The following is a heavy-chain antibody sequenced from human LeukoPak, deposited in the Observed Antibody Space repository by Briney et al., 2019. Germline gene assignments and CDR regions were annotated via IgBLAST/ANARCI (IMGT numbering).Heavy chain of an antibody. Sequence: PSETLSLTCTVSGGSISGYYWSWIRQPPGKGLEWIGYIYSSGTTNYNPSLKSQITISLDTSKNQFSLKLSSVTAADTAVFYCARGPTDYSDSSGYYFDYWGQGTLVTVSS. D-gene: IGHD3-22*01. CDR3: ARGPTDYSDSSGYYFDY. CDR1: GGSISGYY. CDR2: IYSSGTT. J-gene: IGHJ4*02. V-gene: IGHV4-59*01.